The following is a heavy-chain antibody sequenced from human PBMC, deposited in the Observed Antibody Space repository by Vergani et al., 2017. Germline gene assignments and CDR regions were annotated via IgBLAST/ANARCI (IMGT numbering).Heavy chain of an antibody. D-gene: IGHD6-19*01. CDR1: GFTFSGSA. V-gene: IGHV3-73*01. Sequence: EVQLVESGGGLVQPGGSLKLSCAASGFTFSGSAMHWVRQASGKGLEWVGRIRSKANSYATTYAASVKGRFTISRDDSKNTAYLQMNSLKTEDTAVYYCTRPQGAVAGTLLYYWGQGTLVTVSS. CDR3: TRPQGAVAGTLLYY. J-gene: IGHJ4*02. CDR2: IRSKANSYAT.